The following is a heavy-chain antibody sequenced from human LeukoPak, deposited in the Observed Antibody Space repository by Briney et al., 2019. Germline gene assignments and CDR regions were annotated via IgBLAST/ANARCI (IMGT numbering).Heavy chain of an antibody. J-gene: IGHJ5*02. CDR3: VRTEGFDP. CDR2: LKQDGTVK. CDR1: GFTFRHYW. Sequence: GGSLRLSCAASGFTFRHYWMGWVRQAPGMGLEWVANLKQDGTVKYYADSVEGRFTISRDNAKNSLYLQMDSLTADDTAFYYCVRTEGFDPWGQGTLVTVSS. V-gene: IGHV3-7*01.